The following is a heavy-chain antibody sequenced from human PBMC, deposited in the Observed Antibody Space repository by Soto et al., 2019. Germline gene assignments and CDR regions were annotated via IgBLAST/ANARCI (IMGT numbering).Heavy chain of an antibody. V-gene: IGHV3-30*18. J-gene: IGHJ4*02. CDR3: AKALYENVAVPAGFYY. CDR2: ISYDGSNK. Sequence: QVQLVESGGGVVQPGRSLRLSCAATGFTFSSYGMHWVRQAPGKGLEWVAVISYDGSNKSYADSVKGRFTISRDNSKNRLSLQMNSLRAEDTAVYYCAKALYENVAVPAGFYYWGQGTLVTVAA. D-gene: IGHD2-2*01. CDR1: GFTFSSYG.